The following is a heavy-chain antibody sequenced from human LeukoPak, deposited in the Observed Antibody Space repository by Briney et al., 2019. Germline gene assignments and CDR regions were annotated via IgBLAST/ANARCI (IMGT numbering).Heavy chain of an antibody. CDR3: ARRYSGDLYYFDY. CDR1: GGSISRSLYY. V-gene: IGHV4-39*02. Sequence: SETLSLTCTVSGGSISRSLYYWGWIRQPPGKGLEWIGTIYYSGSTYYNPSLRSRVTMSVDTSNNHFSLKLSSVTAADTAVYYCARRYSGDLYYFDYWGQGTLVTVSS. D-gene: IGHD2-21*01. J-gene: IGHJ4*02. CDR2: IYYSGST.